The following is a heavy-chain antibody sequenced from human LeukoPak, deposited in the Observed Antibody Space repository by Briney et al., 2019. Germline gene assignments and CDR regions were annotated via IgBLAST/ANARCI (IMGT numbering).Heavy chain of an antibody. D-gene: IGHD1-1*01. J-gene: IGHJ3*02. V-gene: IGHV4-39*07. CDR3: ARTTHAFDI. Sequence: SETLSLTCTVSGGSISSSSYYWGWIRQPPGKGLEWIGSIYYSGSTYYNPSLKSRVTISVDTSKNQFSLKLSSVTAADTAVYYCARTTHAFDIWGQGTMVTVSS. CDR1: GGSISSSSYY. CDR2: IYYSGST.